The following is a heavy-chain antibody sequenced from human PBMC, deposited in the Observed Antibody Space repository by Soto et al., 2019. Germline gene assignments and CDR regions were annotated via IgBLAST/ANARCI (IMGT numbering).Heavy chain of an antibody. Sequence: PGGSLRLSCAASGLSFSSYGMNWVRQAPGRGLEWVSFIYSTSIYRYYADSVTGRFTISRDNAKNSMYLQMNSLGAEDTAVYYCARVGSCTGSSCYSMDVWGQGTTVTVSS. CDR1: GLSFSSYG. V-gene: IGHV3-21*01. J-gene: IGHJ6*02. D-gene: IGHD2-2*01. CDR2: IYSTSIYR. CDR3: ARVGSCTGSSCYSMDV.